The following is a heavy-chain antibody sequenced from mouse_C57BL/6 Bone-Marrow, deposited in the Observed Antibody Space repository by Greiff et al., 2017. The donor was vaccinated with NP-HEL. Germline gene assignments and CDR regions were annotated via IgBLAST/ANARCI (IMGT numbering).Heavy chain of an antibody. Sequence: EVQRVESGGGLVKPGGSLKLSCAASGFTFSSYAMSWVRQTPEKRLEWVATISDGGSYTYYPDNVKGRFTISRDNAKNNLYLQMSHLKSEDTAMYYCARDDGTVRDFDYWGQGTLVTVSA. CDR1: GFTFSSYA. J-gene: IGHJ3*01. D-gene: IGHD4-1*01. V-gene: IGHV5-4*01. CDR2: ISDGGSYT. CDR3: ARDDGTVRDFDY.